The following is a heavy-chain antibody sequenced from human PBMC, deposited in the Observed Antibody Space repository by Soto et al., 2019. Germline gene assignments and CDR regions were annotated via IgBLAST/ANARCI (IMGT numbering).Heavy chain of an antibody. V-gene: IGHV1-69*01. CDR1: GGTLNKHA. J-gene: IGHJ3*01. D-gene: IGHD6-19*01. Sequence: QVQLVQSGAEVKKPGSSVKVSCKASGGTLNKHAITWVRRAPGQGLEWLGGIIPMFGMPNYPQKFQDRVIITADAATNTTHMELGSLTPDDTAVYFCARGGTSGWLKGAYDVWGQGTMVTVSS. CDR3: ARGGTSGWLKGAYDV. CDR2: IIPMFGMP.